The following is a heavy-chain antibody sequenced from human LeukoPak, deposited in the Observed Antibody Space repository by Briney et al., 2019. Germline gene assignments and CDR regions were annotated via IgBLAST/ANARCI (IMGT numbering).Heavy chain of an antibody. J-gene: IGHJ4*02. CDR1: GFTFSSYA. V-gene: IGHV3-30-3*01. Sequence: GSLRLSCAASGFTFSSYAMHWVRQAPGKGLEWVAVISYDGSKKYYADSVKGRFTISRDNSKNTLYLQMNSLRAEDTAVYYCARDLWDTAPFGYWGQGTLVTVSS. CDR3: ARDLWDTAPFGY. D-gene: IGHD5-18*01. CDR2: ISYDGSKK.